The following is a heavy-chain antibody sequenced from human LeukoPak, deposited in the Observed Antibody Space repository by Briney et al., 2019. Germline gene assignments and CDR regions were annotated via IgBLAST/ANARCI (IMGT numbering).Heavy chain of an antibody. CDR3: ARGYNILTGYYYFDY. CDR2: IYTSGST. Sequence: SETLSLTCTVSGDSISGYYWSWIRQPAGKGLEWIGRIYTSGSTNYNPSLKSRVTMSVDTSKNQFSLKLRSVTAADTAVYYCARGYNILTGYYYFDYWGQGTQVTVSS. J-gene: IGHJ4*02. D-gene: IGHD3-9*01. V-gene: IGHV4-4*07. CDR1: GDSISGYY.